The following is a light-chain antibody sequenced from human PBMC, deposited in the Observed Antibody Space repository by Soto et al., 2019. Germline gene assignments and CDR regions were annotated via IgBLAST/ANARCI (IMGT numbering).Light chain of an antibody. CDR3: SSYTRSSTQV. V-gene: IGLV2-14*01. Sequence: QSVLTQPASVSGAPGQSITISCTGTSSVVGGYNYVSWYQQHPGKAPKLMIYDVSNRPSGVSNRFSGSKSGNTASLTISGLQAEDEADYYCSSYTRSSTQVFGTGTKVTVL. CDR2: DVS. CDR1: SSVVGGYNY. J-gene: IGLJ1*01.